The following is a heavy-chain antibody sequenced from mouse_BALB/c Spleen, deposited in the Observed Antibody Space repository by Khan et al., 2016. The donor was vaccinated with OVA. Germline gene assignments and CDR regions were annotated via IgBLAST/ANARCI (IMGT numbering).Heavy chain of an antibody. CDR3: AREWAAWLAY. CDR1: GYTFTDYN. J-gene: IGHJ3*01. V-gene: IGHV1-77*01. Sequence: VQLQESGAELARPGASVKLSCKTSGYTFTDYNINWMRQRTGQGLEWIGEIYPGSDNTFYNEKFRGKATLTADKSSSTAYMQLSSLTSEDSAVYFCAREWAAWLAYWGQGTLVTVSA. CDR2: IYPGSDNT.